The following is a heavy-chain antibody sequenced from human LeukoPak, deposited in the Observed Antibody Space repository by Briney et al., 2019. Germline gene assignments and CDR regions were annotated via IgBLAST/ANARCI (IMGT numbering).Heavy chain of an antibody. V-gene: IGHV3-23*01. CDR2: ISGSGGST. CDR3: AKDRSGYYDIQFFDY. CDR1: GFTLSNHW. Sequence: GGSLRLSCAASGFTLSNHWMTWVRQAPGKGLEWVSAISGSGGSTYYADSVKGRFTISRDNSKNTLHLQMNSLRAEDTAVYYCAKDRSGYYDIQFFDYWGQGTLVTVSS. D-gene: IGHD3-22*01. J-gene: IGHJ4*02.